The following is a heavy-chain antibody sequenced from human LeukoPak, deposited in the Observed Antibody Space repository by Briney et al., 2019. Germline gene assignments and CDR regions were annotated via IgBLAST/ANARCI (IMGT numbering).Heavy chain of an antibody. CDR1: GGSINGHY. V-gene: IGHV4-59*08. CDR2: IYYNGNT. J-gene: IGHJ5*02. D-gene: IGHD6-13*01. CDR3: TGLHFAAAEEFDP. Sequence: SSETLSLTCTVSGGSINGHYWSWIRQSPGKGLEWIGYIYYNGNTNYNPSLKSRITISVDTSKNQFSLNLSSVTAADTAVYYCTGLHFAAAEEFDPWGQGTQVTVSS.